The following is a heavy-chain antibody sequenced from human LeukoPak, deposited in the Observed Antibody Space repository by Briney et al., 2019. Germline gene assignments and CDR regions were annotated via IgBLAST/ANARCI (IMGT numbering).Heavy chain of an antibody. Sequence: SETLSLTCAVYGGSFSGYYWSWIRQPPGKGLEWIGEINHSGSTNYNPSLKSRVTMSVDTSKNQFSLKLSSVTAADTAVYYCARANLKAPFFDTWGQGTMVTVSS. CDR2: INHSGST. J-gene: IGHJ3*02. CDR1: GGSFSGYY. V-gene: IGHV4-34*01. CDR3: ARANLKAPFFDT.